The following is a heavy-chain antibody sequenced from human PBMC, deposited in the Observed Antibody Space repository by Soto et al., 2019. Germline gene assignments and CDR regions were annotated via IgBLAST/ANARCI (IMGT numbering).Heavy chain of an antibody. Sequence: GGALRLSCAASGFTVSTRLMGLFRQAPGKGLEWVSVIYSGGNTYYADSVKGRFTISRDNSQNTLYIQMNSLSAEDTAVYYCARERRGDGNAELWGQGTLVTVSS. CDR2: IYSGGNT. V-gene: IGHV3-66*01. CDR3: ARERRGDGNAEL. CDR1: GFTVSTRL. J-gene: IGHJ4*02. D-gene: IGHD1-7*01.